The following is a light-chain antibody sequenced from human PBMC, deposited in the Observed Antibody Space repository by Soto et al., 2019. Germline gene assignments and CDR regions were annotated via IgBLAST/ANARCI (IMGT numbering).Light chain of an antibody. Sequence: QSALTQPASVSESPGQSITISCTGTSSDIGAYNFVSWYQQHPGKAPKLIIFEVDNRPSGLSNRFSGSKSGNTASLTISGLQSEDEADYYCSSYTSSNTVIFGGGTKVTVL. CDR3: SSYTSSNTVI. CDR1: SSDIGAYNF. V-gene: IGLV2-14*01. CDR2: EVD. J-gene: IGLJ2*01.